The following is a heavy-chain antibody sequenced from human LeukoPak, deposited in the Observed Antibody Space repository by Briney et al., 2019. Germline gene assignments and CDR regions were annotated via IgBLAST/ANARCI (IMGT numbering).Heavy chain of an antibody. CDR2: INPSGGST. J-gene: IGHJ4*02. Sequence: ASVKVSCKASGYTFTSYAMNWVRQAPGQGLEWMGIINPSGGSTSYAQKFQGRVTMTRDTSTSTVYMELSSLRSEDTAVYYCARARPYITMVRGAKGYFDYWGQGTLVTVSS. CDR3: ARARPYITMVRGAKGYFDY. CDR1: GYTFTSYA. V-gene: IGHV1-46*01. D-gene: IGHD3-10*01.